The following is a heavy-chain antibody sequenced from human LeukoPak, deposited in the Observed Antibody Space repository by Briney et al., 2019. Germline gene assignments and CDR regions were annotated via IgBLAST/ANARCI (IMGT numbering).Heavy chain of an antibody. CDR2: INYDGSYT. CDR1: GFTFSRYW. CDR3: AKGTGMYRSLFDY. J-gene: IGHJ4*02. D-gene: IGHD7-27*01. Sequence: GGSLRLSCAASGFTFSRYWMHWVRQAPGKGLVWVSRINYDGSYTMHADSVKGRFTISRDNAKNTLYLQMNSLRAEDTAVYYCAKGTGMYRSLFDYWGQGTLVTVSS. V-gene: IGHV3-74*03.